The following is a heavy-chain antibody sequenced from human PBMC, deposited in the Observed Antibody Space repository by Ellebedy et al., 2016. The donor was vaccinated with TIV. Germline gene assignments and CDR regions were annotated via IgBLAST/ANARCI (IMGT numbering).Heavy chain of an antibody. CDR3: ARGRRFSASFHPMMSTFEV. CDR1: GGSFSGYY. CDR2: INPSGNV. V-gene: IGHV4-34*01. D-gene: IGHD3-10*01. J-gene: IGHJ3*01. Sequence: SETLSLXXAVYGGSFSGYYWSWIRQSPGKGLEWIGDINPSGNVNYTASLKSRLTMSIDTSKRQISLNLNSATAADTAVYYCARGRRFSASFHPMMSTFEVWGQGTTVIVSS.